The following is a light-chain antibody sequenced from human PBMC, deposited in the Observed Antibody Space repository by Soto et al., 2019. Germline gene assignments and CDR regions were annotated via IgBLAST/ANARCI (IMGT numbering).Light chain of an antibody. CDR2: AAS. J-gene: IGKJ1*01. V-gene: IGKV3-20*01. CDR1: QSVSSGY. Sequence: EIVLPRSPGTLSLSPVDRSTLSCRSSQSVSSGYLAWFQQKPGQAPRLLIYAASSRATGIPDRFSGSGSGTDFTLTISRLEPEELAVDYGQRYGNSLWTGGQGTKVEIK. CDR3: QRYGNSLWT.